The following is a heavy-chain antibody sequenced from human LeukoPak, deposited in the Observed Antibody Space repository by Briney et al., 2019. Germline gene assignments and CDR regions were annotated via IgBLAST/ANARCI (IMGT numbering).Heavy chain of an antibody. J-gene: IGHJ5*02. CDR3: ARFRLIAMLYSSSSWFDP. CDR1: GFTFSSYA. Sequence: PGGSLRLSCAASGFTFSSYAMSWVRQAPGKGLEWVSAISGSGGSTYYADSVKGRFTISRDNSKNTLYLQMNSLRAEDTAVYYCARFRLIAMLYSSSSWFDPWGQGTLVTVSS. V-gene: IGHV3-23*01. D-gene: IGHD6-6*01. CDR2: ISGSGGST.